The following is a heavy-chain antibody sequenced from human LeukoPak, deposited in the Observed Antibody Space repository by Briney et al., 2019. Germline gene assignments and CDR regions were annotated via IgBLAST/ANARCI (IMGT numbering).Heavy chain of an antibody. CDR3: AKVKVLAAHYYYMDV. J-gene: IGHJ6*03. V-gene: IGHV3-23*01. Sequence: GGSLRLSCAASGFTFSSYAMSWVRQAPGKGLEWVSTISGGGVYTYYADSVKGRFTNSRDNSKNTLYLQMNSLRAEDTAVYYCAKVKVLAAHYYYMDVWGKGTTVTVSS. CDR1: GFTFSSYA. CDR2: ISGGGVYT. D-gene: IGHD2-15*01.